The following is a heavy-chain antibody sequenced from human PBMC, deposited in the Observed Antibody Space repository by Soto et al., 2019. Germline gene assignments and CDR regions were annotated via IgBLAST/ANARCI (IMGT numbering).Heavy chain of an antibody. Sequence: SETLSLTCAVSGGSISSGGDYWTWIRQPPGTGLEWIGEINHSGSTNYNPSLKSRVTISVDTSKNQFSLKLTSVTAADTAVYYCARDKITGLFDYWGQGTLVTVSS. V-gene: IGHV4-34*01. CDR3: ARDKITGLFDY. CDR2: INHSGST. CDR1: GGSISSGGDY. J-gene: IGHJ4*02. D-gene: IGHD2-8*02.